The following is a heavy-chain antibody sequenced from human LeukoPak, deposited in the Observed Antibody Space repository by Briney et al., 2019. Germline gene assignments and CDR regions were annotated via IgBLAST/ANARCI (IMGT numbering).Heavy chain of an antibody. CDR3: ARDRRKGDNWFDP. J-gene: IGHJ5*02. CDR1: GYTFTGYY. Sequence: ASVKVSCKASGYTFTGYYMHWVRQAPGQGLEWMGRINPNSGGTNYAQKFQGRVTMTRDTPISTAYMELSRLRSDDTAVYYCARDRRKGDNWFDPWGQGTLVTVSS. V-gene: IGHV1-2*06. CDR2: INPNSGGT.